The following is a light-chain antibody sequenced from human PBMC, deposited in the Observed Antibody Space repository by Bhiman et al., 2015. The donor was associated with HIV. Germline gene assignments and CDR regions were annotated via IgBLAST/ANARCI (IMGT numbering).Light chain of an antibody. J-gene: IGLJ3*02. Sequence: QSALTQPASVSGSPGQSITISCTGTSSDVGGYNYVSWYQQHPGKAPKLMIYDVSNRPSGVSNRFSASKSGNAASLTISGLQSEDDAFYYCASYTTATTWVFGGGTELTVL. CDR3: ASYTTATTWV. V-gene: IGLV2-14*03. CDR2: DVS. CDR1: SSDVGGYNY.